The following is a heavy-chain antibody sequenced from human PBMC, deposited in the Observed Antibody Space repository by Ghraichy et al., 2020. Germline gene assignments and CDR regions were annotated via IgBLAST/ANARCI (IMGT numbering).Heavy chain of an antibody. V-gene: IGHV3-33*01. CDR2: IWYDGSRE. Sequence: LSLTCAASGFRFREYGMHWVRQAPGKGLQWVAGIWYDGSREYYADSVKGRFTISRDNSENTVSLQMNSQRADDTAVYYCATPTGDWSYWGQGTMVTVTS. D-gene: IGHD7-27*01. CDR1: GFRFREYG. J-gene: IGHJ4*02. CDR3: ATPTGDWSY.